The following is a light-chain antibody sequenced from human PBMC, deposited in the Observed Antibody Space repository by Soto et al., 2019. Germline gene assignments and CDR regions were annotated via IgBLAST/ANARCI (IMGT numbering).Light chain of an antibody. CDR1: SSDVGGYNY. CDR2: EVS. CDR3: SSYRRNSTLV. J-gene: IGLJ2*01. Sequence: QSVLTQPASASGSPGQSITISCTGTSSDVGGYNYVSWYQQHPGKAPKRMIYEVSNRPSGVSNRFSGSNSGNTASLTISGLQDEDEAYYYCSSYRRNSTLVFGGGTKLTVL. V-gene: IGLV2-14*01.